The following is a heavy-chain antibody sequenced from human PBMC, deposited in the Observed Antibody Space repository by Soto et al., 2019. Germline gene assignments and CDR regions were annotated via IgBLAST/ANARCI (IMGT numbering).Heavy chain of an antibody. CDR3: GRHAQWLIRAY. Sequence: PSETLSLTCNVSGASISSYNDWGRFRQPPGKGLERIGCFIYSGHVIYNPTQHSRLTLFVDTSKKKFSLMLSFVTAGDMFLYYCGRHAQWLIRAYWGQGSLVTVSS. D-gene: IGHD6-19*01. CDR2: FIYSGHV. CDR1: GASISSYND. J-gene: IGHJ4*02. V-gene: IGHV4-39*01.